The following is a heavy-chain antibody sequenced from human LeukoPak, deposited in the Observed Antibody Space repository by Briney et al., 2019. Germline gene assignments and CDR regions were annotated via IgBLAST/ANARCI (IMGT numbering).Heavy chain of an antibody. Sequence: SETLSLTCTVSGGSISSSRYYGGWIRQPPGKGLEWIGSIYYSGSTYYNPSLKSRVTISVDTSKNQFSLKLSSVTAADTAVYYCAALDTQFDPWGQGTLVTVSS. CDR2: IYYSGST. V-gene: IGHV4-39*01. CDR1: GGSISSSRYY. CDR3: AALDTQFDP. J-gene: IGHJ5*02.